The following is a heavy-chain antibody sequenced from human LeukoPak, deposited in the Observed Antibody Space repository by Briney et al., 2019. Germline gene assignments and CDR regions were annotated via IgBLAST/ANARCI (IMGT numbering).Heavy chain of an antibody. Sequence: ASVTVSCTAFGYTFSSYGVSWVRQAPGQGLEWMGWISAYNGNTKYAQKFQGRVTMTRDTSISTAYMELSRLRSDDTAVYYCARVVPAASASYNWFDPWGQGTLVTVSS. CDR2: ISAYNGNT. CDR3: ARVVPAASASYNWFDP. V-gene: IGHV1-18*01. J-gene: IGHJ5*02. D-gene: IGHD2-2*01. CDR1: GYTFSSYG.